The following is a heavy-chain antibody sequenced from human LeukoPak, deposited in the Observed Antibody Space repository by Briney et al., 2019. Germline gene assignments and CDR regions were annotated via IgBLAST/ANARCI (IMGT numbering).Heavy chain of an antibody. J-gene: IGHJ4*02. CDR1: GGSISSYY. V-gene: IGHV4-59*08. CDR2: IYYSGST. CDR3: ARVSRGSVPFDY. D-gene: IGHD3-10*01. Sequence: SETLSLTCTVSGGSISSYYWSWIRQPPGKGLEWIGYIYYSGSTNYNPSLKSRVTISVDTSKNQFSLKLSSVTAADTAVYYCARVSRGSVPFDYWGQGTLVTVSS.